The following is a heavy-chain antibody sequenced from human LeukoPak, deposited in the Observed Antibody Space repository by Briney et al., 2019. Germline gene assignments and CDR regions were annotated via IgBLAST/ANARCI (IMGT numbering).Heavy chain of an antibody. CDR2: ISSTSSYK. J-gene: IGHJ4*02. D-gene: IGHD1-26*01. CDR1: GLTFSKYS. V-gene: IGHV3-21*06. Sequence: GGSVSLFCAVSGLTFSKYSINWVRQAPGKGREWVSSISSTSSYKKYADSVKGRFTISRDNAKNSLSLQMNTLRAEDTAVYYCATFGSRPPPDWGQGTLVTVSS. CDR3: ATFGSRPPPD.